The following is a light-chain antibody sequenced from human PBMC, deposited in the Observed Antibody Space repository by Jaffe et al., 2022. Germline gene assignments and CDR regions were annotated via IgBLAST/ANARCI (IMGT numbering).Light chain of an antibody. J-gene: IGKJ2*01. Sequence: EIVMTQSPATLSVSPGERATLSCRASQDIRTYLAWYQQKPGQAPRLLIYGASTRATDIPARFSGSGSGTEFTLTISSLQSEDFAVYYCQHYNHWPPGRHTFGQGTKLEIK. CDR2: GAS. CDR3: QHYNHWPPGRHT. V-gene: IGKV3-15*01. CDR1: QDIRTY.